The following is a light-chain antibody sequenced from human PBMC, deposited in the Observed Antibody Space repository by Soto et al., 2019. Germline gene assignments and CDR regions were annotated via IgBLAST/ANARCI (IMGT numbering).Light chain of an antibody. CDR1: QSIRSW. V-gene: IGKV1-5*03. CDR2: KAS. Sequence: DIQMTQSPSTLSASVGDRVTITCRASQSIRSWLAWYQQKSGRAPKLLIYKASSLQGGVPSRFSGSGSGTEFTLTSSSLQPDDVATYHCQQYSAYPYTFGQGTKLEIK. J-gene: IGKJ2*01. CDR3: QQYSAYPYT.